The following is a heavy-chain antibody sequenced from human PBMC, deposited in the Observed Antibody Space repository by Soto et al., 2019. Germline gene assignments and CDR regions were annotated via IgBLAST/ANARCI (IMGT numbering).Heavy chain of an antibody. CDR1: GFTFSSYG. V-gene: IGHV3-33*01. CDR2: IWYDGSNK. Sequence: QVQLVESGGGVVQPGRSLRLSCAASGFTFSSYGMHWVRQAPGKGLEWVAVIWYDGSNKYYADSVKGRFTISRDNSKNTLYLQMNSLRAEDTAVYYCARDGVYESAIVREVWYYYYYMDVWGKGTTVTVSS. J-gene: IGHJ6*03. CDR3: ARDGVYESAIVREVWYYYYYMDV. D-gene: IGHD2-8*01.